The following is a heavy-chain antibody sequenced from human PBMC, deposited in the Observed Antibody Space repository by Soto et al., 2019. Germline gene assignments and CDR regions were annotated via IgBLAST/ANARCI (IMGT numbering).Heavy chain of an antibody. J-gene: IGHJ5*02. V-gene: IGHV4-31*03. Sequence: TLSLTCTVSGGSISSGGYYWSWIRQHPGKGLEWIGYIYYSGSTYYNPSLKSRVTISVDTSKNQFSLKLSSVTAADTAVYYCARDSGAAAADNWFDPWGQGTLVTVS. CDR2: IYYSGST. D-gene: IGHD6-13*01. CDR1: GGSISSGGYY. CDR3: ARDSGAAAADNWFDP.